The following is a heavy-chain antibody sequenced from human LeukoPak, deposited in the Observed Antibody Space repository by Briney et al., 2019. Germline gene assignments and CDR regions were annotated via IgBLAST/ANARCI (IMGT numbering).Heavy chain of an antibody. CDR3: ARDMDDSSGYLLWAFDI. CDR1: GGSISSSSYY. J-gene: IGHJ3*02. V-gene: IGHV4-39*07. CDR2: INHSGST. Sequence: SETLSLTCTVSGGSISSSSYYWGWIRQPPGKGLEWIGEINHSGSTNYNPSLKSRVTISVDTSKNQFSLKLSSVTAADTAVYYCARDMDDSSGYLLWAFDIWGQGTMVTVSS. D-gene: IGHD3-22*01.